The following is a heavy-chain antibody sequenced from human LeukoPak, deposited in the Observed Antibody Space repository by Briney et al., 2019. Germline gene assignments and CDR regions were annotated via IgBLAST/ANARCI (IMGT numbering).Heavy chain of an antibody. Sequence: ASVKVSCKASGYTFTSYYMHWVRQATGQGLEWMGWMNPNSGNTGYAQKFQGRVTITRNTSISTAYMELSSLRSEDTAVYYCARGGNSASYYYYMDVWGKGTTVTVSS. D-gene: IGHD4-23*01. CDR2: MNPNSGNT. CDR3: ARGGNSASYYYYMDV. CDR1: GYTFTSYY. V-gene: IGHV1-8*03. J-gene: IGHJ6*03.